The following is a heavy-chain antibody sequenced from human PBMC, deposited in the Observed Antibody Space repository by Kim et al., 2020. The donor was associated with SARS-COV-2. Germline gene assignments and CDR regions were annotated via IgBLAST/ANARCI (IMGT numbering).Heavy chain of an antibody. CDR1: GFAFSSYE. CDR2: IKSSGSTK. J-gene: IGHJ3*02. Sequence: GGSLRLSCAASGFAFSSYEMNWVRQAPGKGLEWISYIKSSGSTKTYADSVRGRFTISRDNAKNTLYLDMNSLRAEDTALYYCAAETRVANRDALDIWGQGTMVTVSS. V-gene: IGHV3-48*03. D-gene: IGHD4-17*01. CDR3: AAETRVANRDALDI.